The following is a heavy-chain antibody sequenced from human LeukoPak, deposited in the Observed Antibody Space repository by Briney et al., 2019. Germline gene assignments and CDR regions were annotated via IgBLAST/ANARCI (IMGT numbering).Heavy chain of an antibody. CDR3: ARESEIAAAGISSGVFFDY. CDR1: GFTFSSYG. J-gene: IGHJ4*02. CDR2: IWYDGSNK. Sequence: GGSLRLSCAASGFTFSSYGMHWVRQAPGKGLEWVAVIWYDGSNKYYADSVKGRFTISGDNSKNTLYLQMNSLRAEDTAVYYCARESEIAAAGISSGVFFDYWGQGTLVTVSS. V-gene: IGHV3-33*01. D-gene: IGHD6-13*01.